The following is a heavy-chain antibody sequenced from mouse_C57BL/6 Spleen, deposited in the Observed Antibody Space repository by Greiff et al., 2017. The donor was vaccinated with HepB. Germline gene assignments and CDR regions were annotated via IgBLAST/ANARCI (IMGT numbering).Heavy chain of an antibody. CDR2: LYPGDGDT. V-gene: IGHV1-80*01. D-gene: IGHD1-1*01. J-gene: IGHJ4*01. CDR3: ARGATVVANAMDY. Sequence: VKLMESGAELVKPGASVKISCKASGYAFSSYWMNWVKQRPGKGLEWIGQLYPGDGDTNYNGKFKGKSTLTADKSSSTTYMQLSSLTSEDSAVYFCARGATVVANAMDYWGQGTSVTVSS. CDR1: GYAFSSYW.